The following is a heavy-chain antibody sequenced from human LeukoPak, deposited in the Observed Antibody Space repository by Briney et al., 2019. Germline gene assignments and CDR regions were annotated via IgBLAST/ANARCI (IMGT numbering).Heavy chain of an antibody. V-gene: IGHV4-59*01. Sequence: SETLSLTCAVSGGSINHYYWTWIRQARRKGLEWIGYISNSGTTDYNPSLKSRVTMSVDTSKNQFSLKLSSVTAADTAVYYCARVGRGDHTWGSYYCDHWGQGTLVSVSS. CDR3: ARVGRGDHTWGSYYCDH. CDR1: GGSINHYY. D-gene: IGHD3-16*01. J-gene: IGHJ4*02. CDR2: ISNSGTT.